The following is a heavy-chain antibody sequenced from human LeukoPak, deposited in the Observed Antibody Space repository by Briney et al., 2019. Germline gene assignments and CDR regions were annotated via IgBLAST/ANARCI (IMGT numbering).Heavy chain of an antibody. CDR3: ARQDWFYYYYGMDV. D-gene: IGHD3/OR15-3a*01. J-gene: IGHJ6*02. V-gene: IGHV3-21*04. CDR2: FTSRSRSI. Sequence: GGSLXLSCAASGFTFSSFSMSWVRQAPGKGLEWLSSFTSRSRSIYYADSAKGRFTISRDNSKNTLYLQMNSLRAEDTAVYYCARQDWFYYYYGMDVWGQGTTVTVSS. CDR1: GFTFSSFS.